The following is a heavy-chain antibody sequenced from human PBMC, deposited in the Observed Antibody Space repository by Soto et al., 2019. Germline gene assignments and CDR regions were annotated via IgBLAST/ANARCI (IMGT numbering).Heavy chain of an antibody. V-gene: IGHV4-59*01. CDR3: ARFSHNGMEWDYYYYMDV. Sequence: SETLSLTCTVSGGSISSYYWSRIRQPPGKGLEWIGYIYYSGSTNYNPSLKSRVTLSVDTSKNQFSLKLSSVTAADTAVYYCARFSHNGMEWDYYYYMDVWGKGTXVTVSS. D-gene: IGHD1-20*01. CDR1: GGSISSYY. CDR2: IYYSGST. J-gene: IGHJ6*03.